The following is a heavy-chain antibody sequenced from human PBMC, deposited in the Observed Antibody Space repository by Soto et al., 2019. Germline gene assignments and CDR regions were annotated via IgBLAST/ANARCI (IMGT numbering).Heavy chain of an antibody. CDR2: IYYSGST. J-gene: IGHJ4*02. CDR3: ATLWFGEADY. V-gene: IGHV4-39*01. D-gene: IGHD3-10*01. Sequence: QLQLQESGPGLVKPSETLSLTCTVSGGSISRSSYYWGWLRQPPGKGLEWIGSIYYSGSTQYNPSLTSRVTISVDTSKNQFSLKLSSVTAADTAVYYCATLWFGEADYWGQGTLVTVSS. CDR1: GGSISRSSYY.